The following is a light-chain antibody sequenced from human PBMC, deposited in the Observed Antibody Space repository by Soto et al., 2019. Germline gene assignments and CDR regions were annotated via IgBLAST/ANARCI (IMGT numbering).Light chain of an antibody. CDR2: GTS. Sequence: ETVLTQSPGTLSLSPGERATLSCRASQSVSSSSLAWYQQRPGQAPRLLIYGTSTRATGIPARFSGSGSGTEFTLTISSLQSEDFAVYYCQQYNNWPLTFGPGTKVDIK. CDR3: QQYNNWPLT. CDR1: QSVSSS. V-gene: IGKV3-15*01. J-gene: IGKJ3*01.